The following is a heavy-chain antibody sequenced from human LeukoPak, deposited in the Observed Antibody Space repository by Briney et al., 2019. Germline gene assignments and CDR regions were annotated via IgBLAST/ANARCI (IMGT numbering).Heavy chain of an antibody. Sequence: SETLSLTCAVYGGSFSGYYWSWIRQPPGKGLEWIGEINHSGSTNYNPSLKSRVTISVDTSKNQFSLKLSSMTAADTAVHYCARARARTIFGVVIPFDYWGQGTLVTVSS. J-gene: IGHJ4*02. D-gene: IGHD3-3*01. CDR1: GGSFSGYY. CDR2: INHSGST. CDR3: ARARARTIFGVVIPFDY. V-gene: IGHV4-34*01.